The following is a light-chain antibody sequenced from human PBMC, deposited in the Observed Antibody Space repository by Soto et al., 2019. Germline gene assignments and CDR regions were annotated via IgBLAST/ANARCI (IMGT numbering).Light chain of an antibody. J-gene: IGLJ2*01. CDR3: AAWDDSLNAVV. V-gene: IGLV1-44*01. CDR2: SNN. Sequence: QSVLTQPPSASGTPGQRVTLSCSGSSSNIGRNTVNWYQQLPGTAPKLLIYSNNQRPSGVPDRFSGSESGTSASLAISGLQSEDEADYYCAAWDDSLNAVVFGGGTKVTVL. CDR1: SSNIGRNT.